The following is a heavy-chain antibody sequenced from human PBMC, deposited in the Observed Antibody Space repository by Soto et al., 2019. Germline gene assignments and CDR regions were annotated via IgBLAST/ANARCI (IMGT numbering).Heavy chain of an antibody. V-gene: IGHV3-74*03. CDR1: GFSFSSYW. CDR2: FNRDDGTT. CDR3: VRTGDYGGDGY. D-gene: IGHD4-17*01. Sequence: GGSLRLSCAGSGFSFSSYWMHWVRQTPGKGLVWVSRFNRDDGTTTYADPVKGRFTISRDNAKNTLYLQMSSLGVDDTAVYYCVRTGDYGGDGYWGQGTLVTVSS. J-gene: IGHJ4*02.